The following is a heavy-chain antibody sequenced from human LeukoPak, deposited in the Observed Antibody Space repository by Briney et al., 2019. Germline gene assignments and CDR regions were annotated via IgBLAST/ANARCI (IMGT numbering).Heavy chain of an antibody. CDR3: ARVRGYGRTFDY. CDR1: GYTFTSYY. Sequence: GASVKVSCKASGYTFTSYYMHWVRQAPGQGLAWMGWINPNSGGTNYAQKFQGRVTMTRDTSISTAYMELSRLRSDDTAVYYCARVRGYGRTFDYWGQGTLVTVSS. V-gene: IGHV1-2*02. D-gene: IGHD5-12*01. J-gene: IGHJ4*02. CDR2: INPNSGGT.